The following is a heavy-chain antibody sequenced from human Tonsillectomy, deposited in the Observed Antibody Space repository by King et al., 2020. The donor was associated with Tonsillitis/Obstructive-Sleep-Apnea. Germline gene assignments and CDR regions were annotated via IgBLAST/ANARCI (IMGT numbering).Heavy chain of an antibody. Sequence: QLVQSGAEVKKPGSSVKVSCKASGGTFSSYAISWVRQAPGQGLEWMGGIIPILGIANYAQKFQGRVTITADKSTSTAYMELSSLRSEDTAVYYCAGRGLGELKYYYYYYGMDVWGQGTTVTVSS. CDR3: AGRGLGELKYYYYYYGMDV. D-gene: IGHD3-10*01. J-gene: IGHJ6*02. V-gene: IGHV1-69*10. CDR1: GGTFSSYA. CDR2: IIPILGIA.